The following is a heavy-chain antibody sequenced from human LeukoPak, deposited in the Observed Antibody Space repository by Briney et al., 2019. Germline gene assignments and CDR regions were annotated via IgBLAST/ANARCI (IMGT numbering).Heavy chain of an antibody. D-gene: IGHD6-19*01. CDR3: ARDSQREWLVKGNWFDP. CDR1: GGSISSGGYS. V-gene: IGHV4-30-2*01. Sequence: SETLSLTCAVSGGSISSGGYSWSWIRQPPGKGLEWIGYIYHSGSTYYNPSLKSRVTMSVDTSKNQFSLKLSSVTAADTAVYYCARDSQREWLVKGNWFDPWGQGTLVTVSS. J-gene: IGHJ5*02. CDR2: IYHSGST.